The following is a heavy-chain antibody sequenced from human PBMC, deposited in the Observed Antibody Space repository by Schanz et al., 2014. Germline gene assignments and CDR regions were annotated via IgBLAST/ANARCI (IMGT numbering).Heavy chain of an antibody. Sequence: QVQLVQSGAEVKKPGASVKVSCKASGYTFTSYSMHWVRQAPGQGLEWMGIINLSGGSTNNAQKFQGRLTMTRDTSTSTVYMELSILRSEDTAVYYWARSGSSNWYFFDYWGQGTLVTVSS. CDR1: GYTFTSYS. CDR2: INLSGGST. D-gene: IGHD6-13*01. J-gene: IGHJ4*02. V-gene: IGHV1-46*01. CDR3: ARSGSSNWYFFDY.